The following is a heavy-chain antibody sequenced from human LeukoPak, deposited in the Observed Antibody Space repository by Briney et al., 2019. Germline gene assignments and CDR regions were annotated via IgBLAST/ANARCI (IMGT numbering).Heavy chain of an antibody. CDR2: ISCSTSTT. CDR3: ARDSTLTHAWSGYGFDV. V-gene: IGHV3-48*02. CDR1: GFTFSGYS. D-gene: IGHD4-17*01. J-gene: IGHJ3*01. Sequence: GGSLRLSCAASGFTFSGYSMNWVRQAPGKGLEWVSFISCSTSTTYYADSVQGRFTISRDNAKNSLYLQMDSLRDGDTAVYYCARDSTLTHAWSGYGFDVWGQGTMVTVSS.